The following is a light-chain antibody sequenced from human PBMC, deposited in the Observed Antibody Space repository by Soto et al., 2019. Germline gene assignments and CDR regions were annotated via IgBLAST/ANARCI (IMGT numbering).Light chain of an antibody. Sequence: EIVMTQSPATLSLSPGQRATLSCRASQSVSSKLAWYQQILGQAPRLLISGASTSATGIPARFTGSGSGTEFTLTISSLQSEDFAVYYCHQYNNLPHSFGQGTKVDIK. CDR3: HQYNNLPHS. J-gene: IGKJ2*01. CDR1: QSVSSK. CDR2: GAS. V-gene: IGKV3-15*01.